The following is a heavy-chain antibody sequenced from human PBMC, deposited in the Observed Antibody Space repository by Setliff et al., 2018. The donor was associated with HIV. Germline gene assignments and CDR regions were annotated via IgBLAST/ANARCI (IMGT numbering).Heavy chain of an antibody. CDR2: ISSSGSYI. CDR1: GFNFNLYA. D-gene: IGHD6-19*01. Sequence: GGSLRLSCVASGFNFNLYAMNWVRQAPGKGLEWVASISSSGSYIHYADSVKGRFSISRDNARNSLYLLMSNLRVEDTALYYCAAVFTAVPGRSLDYWGQGTLVTVSS. J-gene: IGHJ4*02. CDR3: AAVFTAVPGRSLDY. V-gene: IGHV3-21*01.